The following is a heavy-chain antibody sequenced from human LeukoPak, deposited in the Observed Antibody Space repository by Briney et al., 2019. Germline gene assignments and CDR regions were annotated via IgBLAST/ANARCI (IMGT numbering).Heavy chain of an antibody. D-gene: IGHD1-26*01. V-gene: IGHV3-23*01. CDR3: AKGHEWEPTDY. Sequence: GGSLRLSCAASGFPFSTYAMSWVRQAPGKGLEWVSAISGSGGSTYYADSVKGRFTISRDNSKNTLYLQMNSLRAEDTAVYYCAKGHEWEPTDYWGQGTLVTVSS. CDR1: GFPFSTYA. CDR2: ISGSGGST. J-gene: IGHJ4*02.